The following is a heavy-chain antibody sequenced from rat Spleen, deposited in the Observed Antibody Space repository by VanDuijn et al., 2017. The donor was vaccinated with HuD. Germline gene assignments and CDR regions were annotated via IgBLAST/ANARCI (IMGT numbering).Heavy chain of an antibody. Sequence: QVQLKESGLGLVQPSQILFLTCTVSGFSLNNYGVIWVRQPQGEGLEWMGVIWGNGDTNYSSALKSRLSISRDTSKSQLFLKMNTLQTEDTAMYFCARSDFSSSYYFDYWGQGVMVTVSS. CDR3: ARSDFSSSYYFDY. V-gene: IGHV2-13*01. D-gene: IGHD1-8*01. CDR2: IWGNGDT. J-gene: IGHJ2*01. CDR1: GFSLNNYG.